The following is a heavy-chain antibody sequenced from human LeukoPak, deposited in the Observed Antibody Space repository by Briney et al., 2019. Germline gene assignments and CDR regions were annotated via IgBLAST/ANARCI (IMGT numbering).Heavy chain of an antibody. CDR2: ISYDGSNK. Sequence: GGSLRLSCAASGFTFSSYAMHWVRQAPGKGLEWVAVISYDGSNKYYADSVKGRFTISRDNSKNTLYLQMNSLRAEDTAVYYCAKDLDSIAAAIFDYWGQGTLVTVSS. CDR3: AKDLDSIAAAIFDY. D-gene: IGHD6-13*01. J-gene: IGHJ4*02. CDR1: GFTFSSYA. V-gene: IGHV3-30-3*01.